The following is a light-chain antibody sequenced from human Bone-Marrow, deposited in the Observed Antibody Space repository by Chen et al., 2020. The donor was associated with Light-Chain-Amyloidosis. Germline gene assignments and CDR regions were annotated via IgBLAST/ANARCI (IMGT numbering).Light chain of an antibody. J-gene: IGKJ2*01. CDR3: QQYYSTPHT. CDR1: QSVLYSSINKNY. CDR2: CAS. V-gene: IGKV4-1*01. Sequence: DIVMTQSPDSLAVSLGERATINCKSGQSVLYSSINKNYLAWYQQNPGQPPQLLLYCASTRESGVPDRFSGSGSGTDFTLTISSLQAEDVAVYYCQQYYSTPHTFGQGTKLEIK.